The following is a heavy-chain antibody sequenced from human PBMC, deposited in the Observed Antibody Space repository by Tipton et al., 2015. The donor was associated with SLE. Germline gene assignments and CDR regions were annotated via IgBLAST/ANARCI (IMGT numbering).Heavy chain of an antibody. V-gene: IGHV4-59*01. D-gene: IGHD2-15*01. CDR2: IYYSGST. CDR1: GASISSYY. CDR3: ARDNGSHADY. J-gene: IGHJ4*02. Sequence: TLSLTCTVSGASISSYYWSWIRQPPGKGLEWIGYIYYSGSTNYNPSLKSRVTISVDTSKNQFSLKLSSVTAADTAVYYCARDNGSHADYWGQGTLVTVSS.